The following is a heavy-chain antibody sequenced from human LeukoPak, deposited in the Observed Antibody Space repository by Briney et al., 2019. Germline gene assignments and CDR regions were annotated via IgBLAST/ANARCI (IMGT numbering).Heavy chain of an antibody. Sequence: GGSLRLSCAASGFTFSSYAMTWVRQAPGKGLEWVSAVSGSGGSTHYVDSVKGRFTISRDKTKNTLYLQMDSLRAEDTAVYYCAKSSYYDASGYYREFYFDSWGQGTLVTVSS. CDR3: AKSSYYDASGYYREFYFDS. D-gene: IGHD3-22*01. V-gene: IGHV3-23*01. CDR2: VSGSGGST. CDR1: GFTFSSYA. J-gene: IGHJ4*02.